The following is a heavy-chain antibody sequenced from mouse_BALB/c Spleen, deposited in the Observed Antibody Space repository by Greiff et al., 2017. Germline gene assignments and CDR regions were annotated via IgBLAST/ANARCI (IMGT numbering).Heavy chain of an antibody. CDR2: ISNLAYSI. V-gene: IGHV5-15*02. J-gene: IGHJ4*01. D-gene: IGHD4-1*01. CDR3: ARAVTGNYAMDY. CDR1: GFTFSDYG. Sequence: EVKLVDSGGGLVQPGGSRKLSCAASGFTFSDYGMAWVRQAPGKGPEWVAFISNLAYSIYYADTVTGRFTISRENAKNTLYLEMSSLRSEDTAMYYCARAVTGNYAMDYWGQGTSVTVSS.